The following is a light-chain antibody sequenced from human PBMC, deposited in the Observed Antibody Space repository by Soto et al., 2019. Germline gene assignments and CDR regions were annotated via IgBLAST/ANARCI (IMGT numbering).Light chain of an antibody. CDR3: AAWDDSLTGVE. V-gene: IGLV2-8*01. CDR1: SSDVGGFDY. CDR2: EVN. Sequence: QSVLTQPPSASGSPGQSVTISCTGTSSDVGGFDYVSWYQQYPGKAPRLMIYEVNERPSGVPDRFSGSKSGNTASLTVSGLRAEDEADYYCAAWDDSLTGVEFGGGTKLTVL. J-gene: IGLJ2*01.